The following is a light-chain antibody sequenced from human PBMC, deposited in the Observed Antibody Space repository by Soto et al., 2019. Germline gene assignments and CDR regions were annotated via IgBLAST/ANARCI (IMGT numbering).Light chain of an antibody. V-gene: IGKV3-15*01. J-gene: IGKJ4*01. CDR1: QSVGRN. Sequence: EIVMTQSPATLSVSPGERATLSCRASQSVGRNLAWYQQKPGQAPRLLIYGASTRATGIQARFSGSGSGTEFTLTISSLQSEDFAIYSCQQYNHWPPLTFGGGTKVEIK. CDR3: QQYNHWPPLT. CDR2: GAS.